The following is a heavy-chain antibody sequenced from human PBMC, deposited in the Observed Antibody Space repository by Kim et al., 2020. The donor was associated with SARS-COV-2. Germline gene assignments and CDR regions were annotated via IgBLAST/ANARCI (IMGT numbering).Heavy chain of an antibody. J-gene: IGHJ4*02. V-gene: IGHV3-53*01. D-gene: IGHD6-13*01. CDR2: IYSGGST. CDR3: VREGYSSSSYYFDY. Sequence: GGSLRLSCAASGFTVSSNYMSWVRQAPGKGLEWVSVIYSGGSTYYADSVKGRFTISRDNSKNTLYLQMNSLRAEDTAVYYCVREGYSSSSYYFDYWGQGTLVTVSS. CDR1: GFTVSSNY.